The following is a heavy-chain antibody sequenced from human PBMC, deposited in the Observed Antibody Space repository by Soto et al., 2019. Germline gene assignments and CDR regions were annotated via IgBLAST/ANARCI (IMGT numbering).Heavy chain of an antibody. V-gene: IGHV1-18*01. Sequence: QVQLVQSGAEVKKPGASVKVSCKASGYTFTSYGISWVRQAPGQGLEWKGWISAYNGNTNYAQKRQGRVTMPTDTSTSTAYMELRSLRSEDTAVYYCARDWTSIAAAGTAYDYWGQGTLVTVSS. CDR2: ISAYNGNT. D-gene: IGHD6-13*01. CDR1: GYTFTSYG. CDR3: ARDWTSIAAAGTAYDY. J-gene: IGHJ4*02.